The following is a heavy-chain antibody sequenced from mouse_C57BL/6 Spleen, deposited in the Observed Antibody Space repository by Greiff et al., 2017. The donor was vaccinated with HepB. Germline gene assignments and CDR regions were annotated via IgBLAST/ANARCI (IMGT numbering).Heavy chain of an antibody. D-gene: IGHD2-12*01. CDR1: GYTFTSYW. CDR2: INPSNGGT. J-gene: IGHJ4*01. CDR3: AREVLYPFYYAMDY. V-gene: IGHV1-53*01. Sequence: LVESGTELVKPGASVKLSCKASGYTFTSYWMHWVKQRPGQGLEWIGNINPSNGGTNYNEKFKSKATLTVDKSSSTAYMQLSSLTSEDSAVYYCAREVLYPFYYAMDYWGQGTSVIVSS.